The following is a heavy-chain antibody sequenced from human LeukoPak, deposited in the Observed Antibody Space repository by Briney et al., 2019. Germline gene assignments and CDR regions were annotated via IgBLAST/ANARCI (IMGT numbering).Heavy chain of an antibody. D-gene: IGHD3-10*01. CDR2: IYYSGST. Sequence: SETLSLTCTVSGGSINNYYWSWIRQPPGKGLEWIGSIYYSGSTYYNPSLKSRVTISVDTSKNQFSLKLSSVTAADTAVYYCARLTMVRGVIISGFDPWGQGTLVTVSS. V-gene: IGHV4-39*01. CDR3: ARLTMVRGVIISGFDP. J-gene: IGHJ5*02. CDR1: GGSINNYY.